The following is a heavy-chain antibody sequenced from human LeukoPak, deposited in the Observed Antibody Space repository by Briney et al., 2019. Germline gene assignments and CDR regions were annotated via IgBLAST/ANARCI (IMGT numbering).Heavy chain of an antibody. D-gene: IGHD3-10*01. CDR3: ARGGVAYGSGSQDFDY. V-gene: IGHV1-2*02. Sequence: GASVKVSCKASGYTFTGYYMHWVRQAPGQGLEWMGWINPNSGGTNYAQKFQGRVTMTRDTSISTAYMELSRLRSDDTAVYYCARGGVAYGSGSQDFDYWGQGTLVTVSS. J-gene: IGHJ4*02. CDR1: GYTFTGYY. CDR2: INPNSGGT.